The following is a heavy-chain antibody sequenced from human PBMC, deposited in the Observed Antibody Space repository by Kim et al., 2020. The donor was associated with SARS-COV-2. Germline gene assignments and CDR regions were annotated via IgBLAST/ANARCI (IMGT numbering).Heavy chain of an antibody. J-gene: IGHJ4*02. Sequence: GGSLRLSCAASAFTFSNYGMHWVRQAPGKGLEWVASISFDGNYQDYADSVKGRFAISRDNSKNTLHLRMDSLRAEDTAVYHCAKGHDGGCPTDYLDYWGQGTLVTVSS. CDR3: AKGHDGGCPTDYLDY. D-gene: IGHD1-1*01. CDR2: ISFDGNYQ. V-gene: IGHV3-30*18. CDR1: AFTFSNYG.